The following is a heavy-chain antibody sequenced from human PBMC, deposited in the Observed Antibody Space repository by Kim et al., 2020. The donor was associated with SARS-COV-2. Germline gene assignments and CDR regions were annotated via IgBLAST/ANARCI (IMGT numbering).Heavy chain of an antibody. J-gene: IGHJ2*01. CDR3: ARDDSFQSSGWYDRPKNWYFDL. V-gene: IGHV3-21*01. CDR1: GFTFSSYS. Sequence: GGSLRLSCAASGFTFSSYSMNWVRQAPGKGLEWVSSISSSSSYIYYADSVKGRFTISRDNAKNSLYLQMNSLRAEDTAVYYCARDDSFQSSGWYDRPKNWYFDLWGRGTLVTVSS. CDR2: ISSSSSYI. D-gene: IGHD6-19*01.